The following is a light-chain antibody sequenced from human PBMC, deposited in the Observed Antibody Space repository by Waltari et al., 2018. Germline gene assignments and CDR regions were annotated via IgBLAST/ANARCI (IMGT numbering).Light chain of an antibody. J-gene: IGKJ4*01. CDR2: GAS. V-gene: IGKV1-6*01. Sequence: IQLTQSPSSLSASVGDRVTITCRASQRIDTHLNWYQQKPGKAPQLLIYGASTLQSGVPDRFSGSGSGTDFTLRISRVEAEDVGIYYCLQGLQTPLTFGGGTKVEIK. CDR3: LQGLQTPLT. CDR1: QRIDTH.